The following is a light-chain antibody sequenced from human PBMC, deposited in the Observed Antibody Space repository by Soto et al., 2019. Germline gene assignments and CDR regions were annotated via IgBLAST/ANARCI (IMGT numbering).Light chain of an antibody. CDR2: DVT. V-gene: IGLV2-14*03. CDR1: SSDVGGFNY. J-gene: IGLJ1*01. CDR3: NSYTSSSTYV. Sequence: QSVLTQPASVSGSPGQSITISCTGTSSDVGGFNYVSWYQQHPGKAAKLMIYDVTNRPSGVSYRFSGSKSGTTASLTISGLQAEDEAEYYCNSYTSSSTYVFGTGTKLTVL.